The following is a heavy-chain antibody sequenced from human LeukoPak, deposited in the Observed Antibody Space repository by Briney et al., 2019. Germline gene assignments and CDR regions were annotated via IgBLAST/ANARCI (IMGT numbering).Heavy chain of an antibody. CDR1: GYTFTRYY. V-gene: IGHV1-2*04. Sequence: ASVKVSCKASGYTFTRYYMHWVRQAPGQGLEWMGWINPNSGGTNYAQKFQGWVTMTRDTSISTAYMELSRLRSDDTAVYYCARAVGYCSGGSCYYPYGMDVWGKGTTVTVSS. CDR2: INPNSGGT. CDR3: ARAVGYCSGGSCYYPYGMDV. D-gene: IGHD2-15*01. J-gene: IGHJ6*04.